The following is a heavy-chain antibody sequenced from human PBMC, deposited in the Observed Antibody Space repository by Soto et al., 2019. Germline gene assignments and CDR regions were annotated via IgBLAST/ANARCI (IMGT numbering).Heavy chain of an antibody. CDR3: AREMEGCSSTSCPGHYYYYYGMDV. D-gene: IGHD2-2*01. CDR1: GDSVSSNSAA. V-gene: IGHV6-1*01. J-gene: IGHJ6*02. CDR2: TYYRSKWYN. Sequence: SQTLSLTCVISGDSVSSNSAAWNWIRQSPSRGIEWLGRTYYRSKWYNDYAVSVKSRITINPDTSKNQFTLQLNSVTPEDTVVYYCAREMEGCSSTSCPGHYYYYYGMDVWGQGTTVPVSS.